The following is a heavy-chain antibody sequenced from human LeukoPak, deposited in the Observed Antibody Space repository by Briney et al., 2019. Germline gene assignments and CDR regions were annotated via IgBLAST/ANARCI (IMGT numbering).Heavy chain of an antibody. CDR2: IYYSGST. D-gene: IGHD6-19*01. CDR3: VRHRSVAGTLLVDY. J-gene: IGHJ4*02. V-gene: IGHV4-59*08. Sequence: KSSETLSLTCTVSGGSISSYYWSWIRQPPGKGLEWIGYIYYSGSTNYNPSLKSRVTISVDTSKNQFSLKLSSVTAADTAVYYCVRHRSVAGTLLVDYWGQGTLVTVSS. CDR1: GGSISSYY.